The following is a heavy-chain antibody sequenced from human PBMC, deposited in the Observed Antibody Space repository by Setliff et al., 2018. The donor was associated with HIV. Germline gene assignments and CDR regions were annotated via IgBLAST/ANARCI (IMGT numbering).Heavy chain of an antibody. V-gene: IGHV1-3*01. CDR2: INAANGKT. D-gene: IGHD3-10*01. Sequence: GASVKVSCKASGFTSTTYAVHWVRQAPGQRPEWMGWINAANGKTRYPQRFEARVTITMDTGASTAYMELNSLRSEDSAVYYCARGVIRGVISQGGLDYWGPGTLVTVSS. CDR3: ARGVIRGVISQGGLDY. J-gene: IGHJ4*02. CDR1: GFTSTTYA.